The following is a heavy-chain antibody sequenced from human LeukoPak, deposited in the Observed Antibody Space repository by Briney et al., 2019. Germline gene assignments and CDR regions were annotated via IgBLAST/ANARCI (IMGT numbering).Heavy chain of an antibody. Sequence: GGSLRLSCAASGFAFSSDWMHWVRQTPGKGLVWVSRINSGGSGTSYADSVEGRFTISRDNAKNTLYLQMNSLKGEDTAVYYCATSLGPLTEYWGQGTLVTVSS. CDR1: GFAFSSDW. D-gene: IGHD7-27*01. V-gene: IGHV3-74*01. CDR2: INSGGSGT. CDR3: ATSLGPLTEY. J-gene: IGHJ4*02.